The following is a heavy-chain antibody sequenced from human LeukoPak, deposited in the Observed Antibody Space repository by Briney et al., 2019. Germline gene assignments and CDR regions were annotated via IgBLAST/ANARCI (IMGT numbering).Heavy chain of an antibody. CDR2: IKQDGSEK. J-gene: IGHJ4*02. CDR3: ARDAGWLRLLDY. CDR1: GFTFSSYW. D-gene: IGHD5-12*01. Sequence: GGSLRLSCEASGFTFSSYWMSWVRQAPGKGLEWVANIKQDGSEKYYVDSVKGRFTISRDNAENSLHLQMNSLRAEDTAVYYCARDAGWLRLLDYWGRGTLVTVSS. V-gene: IGHV3-7*01.